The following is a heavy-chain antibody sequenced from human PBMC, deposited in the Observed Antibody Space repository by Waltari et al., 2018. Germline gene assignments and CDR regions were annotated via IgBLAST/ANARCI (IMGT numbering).Heavy chain of an antibody. D-gene: IGHD6-19*01. CDR2: IYYSGRT. Sequence: QVQLQESGPGLVKPSETLSLTCPVHGGPTSSYYWSWIRQPPGKGLEWIGYIYYSGRTNYNPSLKSRVTISVDTSKNQFSLKLSSVTAADTAVYYCASLYSSGWYDAFDIWGQGTMVTVSS. CDR3: ASLYSSGWYDAFDI. CDR1: GGPTSSYY. J-gene: IGHJ3*02. V-gene: IGHV4-59*08.